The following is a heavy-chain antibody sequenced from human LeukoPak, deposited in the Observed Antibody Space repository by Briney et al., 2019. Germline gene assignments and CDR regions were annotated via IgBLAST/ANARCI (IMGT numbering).Heavy chain of an antibody. CDR2: IYPGDSDT. CDR3: AWSVSGATFDY. CDR1: GYSFTTYW. D-gene: IGHD6-19*01. V-gene: IGHV5-51*01. Sequence: GESLKISCKGSGYSFTTYWIAWVRQTPGKGLEWMGIIYPGDSDTRYSPSFQGQVTISADKSMRVAYLQWTSLKVSDTAMYYCAWSVSGATFDYWGQGTLVTVSS. J-gene: IGHJ4*02.